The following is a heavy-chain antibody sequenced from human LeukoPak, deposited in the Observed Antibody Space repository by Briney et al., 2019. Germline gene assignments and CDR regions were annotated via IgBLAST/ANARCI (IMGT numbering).Heavy chain of an antibody. J-gene: IGHJ4*02. D-gene: IGHD2-15*01. CDR1: GDSMSSGDYY. V-gene: IGHV4-31*03. CDR2: ISYSGST. CDR3: ARDGVGSGLFDY. Sequence: PSQTQSLTCSVSGDSMSSGDYYWNWIRQHPDKGLEWIGYISYSGSTFYHPSLDRRLSISLDTSKNQFYLKLRSVTAADTAIYYCARDGVGSGLFDYWGQGTRVTVSS.